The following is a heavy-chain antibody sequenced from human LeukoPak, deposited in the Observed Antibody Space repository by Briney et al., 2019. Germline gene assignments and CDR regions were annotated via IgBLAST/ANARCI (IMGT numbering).Heavy chain of an antibody. CDR3: ARRIVVVIGDAFDI. CDR1: GGSFSGYY. CDR2: INHSGST. V-gene: IGHV4-34*01. D-gene: IGHD3-22*01. Sequence: SETLSLTCAVYGGSFSGYYWSWIRQPPGKGLEWIGEINHSGSTNYNPSLKSRVTISVDTSKNKFSLKLSSVTAADTAVYYCARRIVVVIGDAFDIWGQGTMVTVSS. J-gene: IGHJ3*02.